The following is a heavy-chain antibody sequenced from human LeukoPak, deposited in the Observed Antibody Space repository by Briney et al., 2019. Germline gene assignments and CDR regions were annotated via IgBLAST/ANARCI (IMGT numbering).Heavy chain of an antibody. Sequence: SETLSLTCTVSSGSISSYYWSWIRQPPGKGLEWIGYIYYSGSTNYNPSLKSRVTISVDTSKNQFSLKLSSVTAADTAVYYCAREFQNWGQGTLVTVSS. CDR2: IYYSGST. CDR1: SGSISSYY. J-gene: IGHJ4*02. V-gene: IGHV4-59*01. CDR3: AREFQN.